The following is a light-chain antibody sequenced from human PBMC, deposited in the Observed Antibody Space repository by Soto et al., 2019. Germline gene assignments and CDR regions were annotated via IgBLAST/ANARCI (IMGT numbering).Light chain of an antibody. Sequence: QSVLTQPASVSRSPGQSITIACAGTSSDIGRYNMVSWNQQHPGKVPKLLIYDVSIRPSGVSDRFSGSRSGNTASLTIFGLQPEDEADYYCTSYTSKNTHVFGSGTKVTVL. CDR3: TSYTSKNTHV. CDR2: DVS. J-gene: IGLJ1*01. CDR1: SSDIGRYNM. V-gene: IGLV2-14*02.